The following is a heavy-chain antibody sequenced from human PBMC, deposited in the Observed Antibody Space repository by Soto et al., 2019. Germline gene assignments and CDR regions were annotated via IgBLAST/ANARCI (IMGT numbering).Heavy chain of an antibody. Sequence: AASVKVSCKASGYTFNSYYMHWVRQAPVQGLEWMGIIKPSGGSTSYAQKFQGRVTMTRDTSTSTVYMELSSLRSEDTAVYYCARSLRYCSSTSCYVDYWGQGTLVTVSS. D-gene: IGHD2-2*01. V-gene: IGHV1-46*02. CDR1: GYTFNSYY. CDR2: IKPSGGST. J-gene: IGHJ4*02. CDR3: ARSLRYCSSTSCYVDY.